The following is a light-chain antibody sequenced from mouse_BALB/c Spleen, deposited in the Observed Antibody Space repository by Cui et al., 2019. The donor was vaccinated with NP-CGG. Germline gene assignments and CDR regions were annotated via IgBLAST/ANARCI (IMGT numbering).Light chain of an antibody. CDR1: TGAVITNNH. CDR3: ALWYSNHWV. V-gene: IGLV1*01. CDR2: GTN. Sequence: AVVTPESALTTSPGETVTLTCRSSTGAVITNNHANWVQEKPDHLFTGLIGGTNNRAPGVPARFSGSLIGDKAALTITGAQTEDEAIYFCALWYSNHWVFGGGTKLTVL. J-gene: IGLJ1*01.